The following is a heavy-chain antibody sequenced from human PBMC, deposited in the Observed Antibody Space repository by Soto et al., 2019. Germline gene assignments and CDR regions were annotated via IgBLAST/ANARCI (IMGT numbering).Heavy chain of an antibody. J-gene: IGHJ4*02. CDR3: ARDQPGYSYGYGLGY. D-gene: IGHD5-18*01. Sequence: GGSLRLSCAISGFTFSSYSMNWVRQAPGKGLEWVSAISSSSTYIYYADSVKGRFTISRDNAKNSLYLQMNSLRAEDTAVYYCARDQPGYSYGYGLGYWGQATLVTVSS. CDR2: ISSSSTYI. V-gene: IGHV3-21*01. CDR1: GFTFSSYS.